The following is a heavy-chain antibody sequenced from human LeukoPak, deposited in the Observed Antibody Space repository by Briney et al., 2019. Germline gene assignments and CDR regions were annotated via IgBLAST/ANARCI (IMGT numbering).Heavy chain of an antibody. CDR1: GDTFSSYV. J-gene: IGHJ6*02. CDR2: INPVFGTA. CDR3: AKTFLTAYDTYFYYYGLDV. Sequence: SVKVSCKASGDTFSSYVISWVRQAPGQGLEWMGGINPVFGTAHYAQKFQDRVTIAADESTSTAYMELSSLRSEDTAVYYCAKTFLTAYDTYFYYYGLDVWGQGTPVTVSS. D-gene: IGHD3-9*01. V-gene: IGHV1-69*13.